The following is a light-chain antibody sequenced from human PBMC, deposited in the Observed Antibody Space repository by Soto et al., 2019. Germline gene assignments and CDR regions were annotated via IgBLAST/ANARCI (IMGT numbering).Light chain of an antibody. Sequence: DIQMTQSPSTLSASVGDRVTITCRASQSINNWLAWYQQKPGKAPKLLIYEASSLLSGVPSRFSVSGSGTEFTLTISSLQPDDFADYYCQQYDSDSSTFGQGTKLDI. CDR3: QQYDSDSST. CDR2: EAS. V-gene: IGKV1-5*03. J-gene: IGKJ2*01. CDR1: QSINNW.